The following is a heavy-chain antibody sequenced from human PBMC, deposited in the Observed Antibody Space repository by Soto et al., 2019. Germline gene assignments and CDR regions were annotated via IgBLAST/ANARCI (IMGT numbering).Heavy chain of an antibody. D-gene: IGHD6-13*01. Sequence: ASETLSLTCAGYGGSFSGFYWSWIRLPPGKGLEWIGEINHSGSTNYNPSLKSRVTISVDTSKNQISLKVRSMTVADTALYYCARAEHVAAAGMFDYWGQGTQVTVSS. CDR3: ARAEHVAAAGMFDY. CDR1: GGSFSGFY. CDR2: INHSGST. V-gene: IGHV4-34*01. J-gene: IGHJ4*02.